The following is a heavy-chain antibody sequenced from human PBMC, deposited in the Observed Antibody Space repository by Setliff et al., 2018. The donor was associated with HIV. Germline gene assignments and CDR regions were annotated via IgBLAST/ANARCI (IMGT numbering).Heavy chain of an antibody. CDR3: AKNLYRSPWSPLDY. Sequence: GGSLRLSCVGSGFTFKTYSMNWVRQAPGKGLEWVAFILHDGSDKDCSDSVKGRFTISRDNSKNTLYLQMNSLRADDTAVYYCAKNLYRSPWSPLDYWGQGTLVTVSS. CDR1: GFTFKTYS. CDR2: ILHDGSDK. D-gene: IGHD6-19*01. V-gene: IGHV3-30*02. J-gene: IGHJ4*02.